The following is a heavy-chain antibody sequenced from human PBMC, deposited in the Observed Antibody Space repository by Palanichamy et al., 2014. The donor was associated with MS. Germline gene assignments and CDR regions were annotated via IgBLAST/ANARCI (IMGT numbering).Heavy chain of an antibody. D-gene: IGHD2-15*01. Sequence: EVQLVESGGGLVKPGGSLRVSCAASGFTFSNAWMSWVRQVPGKGLEWVGLIKDKGDGGTADYAAPVKGRFTISRDDSRNTVYLQMNSLKTDDTALYYCTTLGYCSYTDCPRRYYMDVWGKGTTVTVS. CDR2: IKDKGDGGTA. J-gene: IGHJ6*03. CDR3: TTLGYCSYTDCPRRYYMDV. V-gene: IGHV3-15*01. CDR1: GFTFSNAW.